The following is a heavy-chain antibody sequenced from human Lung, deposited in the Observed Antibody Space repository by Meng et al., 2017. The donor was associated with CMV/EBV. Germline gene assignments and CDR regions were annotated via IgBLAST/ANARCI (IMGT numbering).Heavy chain of an antibody. Sequence: GESLKISXVASGFTFSSYWMHWVRQAPGKGLVWVSRIKSDGSSSAYVDSVRGRVTISRDNAKNTLYLQMNSLRADDTAVYYCARENYRQYYYYGMDVWGQGTTVTVSS. CDR2: IKSDGSSS. CDR1: GFTFSSYW. D-gene: IGHD1-7*01. J-gene: IGHJ6*02. CDR3: ARENYRQYYYYGMDV. V-gene: IGHV3-74*01.